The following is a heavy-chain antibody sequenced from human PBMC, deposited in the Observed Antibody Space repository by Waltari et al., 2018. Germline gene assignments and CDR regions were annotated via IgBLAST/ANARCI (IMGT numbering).Heavy chain of an antibody. Sequence: EVQLVESGGGLIQPGGSLRLSCAASGFTVSSNYMSWVRQAPGKGLEWVSVIYSGGSTYYADSGKGRFTISRDNSKNTLYLQMNSLRAEDTAVYYCARGEEWELPTIYYYYGMDVWGQGTTVTVSS. CDR2: IYSGGST. CDR3: ARGEEWELPTIYYYYGMDV. D-gene: IGHD1-26*01. CDR1: GFTVSSNY. J-gene: IGHJ6*02. V-gene: IGHV3-53*01.